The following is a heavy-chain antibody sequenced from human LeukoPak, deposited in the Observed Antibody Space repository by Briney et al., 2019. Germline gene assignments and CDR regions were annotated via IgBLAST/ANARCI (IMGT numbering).Heavy chain of an antibody. CDR1: GYSISSGYY. CDR3: ARDPRYSYGSGAFDI. J-gene: IGHJ3*02. V-gene: IGHV4-38-2*02. CDR2: IYHSGST. Sequence: SETLSLTCTVSGYSISSGYYWGWIRQPPGKGLEWIGSIYHSGSTYYNPSLKSRVTISVDTSKNQFSLKLSSVTAADTAVYYCARDPRYSYGSGAFDIWGQGTMVTVSS. D-gene: IGHD5-18*01.